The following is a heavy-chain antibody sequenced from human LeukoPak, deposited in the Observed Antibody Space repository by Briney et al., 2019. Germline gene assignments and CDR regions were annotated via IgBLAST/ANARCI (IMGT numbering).Heavy chain of an antibody. J-gene: IGHJ3*02. V-gene: IGHV3-23*01. Sequence: VGSLRLSCAASGFTFSNYAMSWVRQAPGKGLEWVSAISGGGGTTYYADSVKGRFTISRDNSKNILYLQMNSLRAEDTAVYYCAKDGIAAAGDAFDIWGQGTMVTVSS. CDR1: GFTFSNYA. D-gene: IGHD6-13*01. CDR2: ISGGGGTT. CDR3: AKDGIAAAGDAFDI.